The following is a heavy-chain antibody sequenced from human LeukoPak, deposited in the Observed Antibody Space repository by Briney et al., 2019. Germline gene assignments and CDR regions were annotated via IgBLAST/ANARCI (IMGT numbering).Heavy chain of an antibody. CDR3: ARVIAAAVFNYYYYMDV. Sequence: GGSLRLSCAASGFTFDDYGMSWVRQAPGMGLEWVSGINWNGGSTGYADSVKGRFTISRDNAKNSLYLQMNSLRAEDTALYYCARVIAAAVFNYYYYMDVWGKGTTVTVSS. V-gene: IGHV3-20*04. D-gene: IGHD6-13*01. J-gene: IGHJ6*03. CDR2: INWNGGST. CDR1: GFTFDDYG.